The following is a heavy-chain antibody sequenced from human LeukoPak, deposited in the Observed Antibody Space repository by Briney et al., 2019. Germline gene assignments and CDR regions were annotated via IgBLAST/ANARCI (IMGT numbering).Heavy chain of an antibody. J-gene: IGHJ4*02. Sequence: GGSLRLSCAASGFTFSGSAMHWVRQAPGKGLEWVSSISSSSSYIYYADSVKGRFTISRDNAKNSLYLQMNSLRAEDTAVYYCARDLRGSLDYWGQGTLVTVSS. D-gene: IGHD1-26*01. CDR3: ARDLRGSLDY. V-gene: IGHV3-21*01. CDR1: GFTFSGSA. CDR2: ISSSSSYI.